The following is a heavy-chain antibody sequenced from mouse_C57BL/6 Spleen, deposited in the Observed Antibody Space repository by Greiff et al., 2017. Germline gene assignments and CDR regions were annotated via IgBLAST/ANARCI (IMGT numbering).Heavy chain of an antibody. CDR2: ISYDGSN. CDR3: ARGVTSFAY. Sequence: DVKLQESGPGLVKPSQSLSLTCSVTGYSITSGYYWNWIRQFPGNKLEWMGYISYDGSNNYNPSLKNRISITRDTSKNQFFLKLNSVTTEDTATYYCARGVTSFAYWGQGTLVTVSA. CDR1: GYSITSGYY. J-gene: IGHJ3*01. D-gene: IGHD2-3*01. V-gene: IGHV3-6*01.